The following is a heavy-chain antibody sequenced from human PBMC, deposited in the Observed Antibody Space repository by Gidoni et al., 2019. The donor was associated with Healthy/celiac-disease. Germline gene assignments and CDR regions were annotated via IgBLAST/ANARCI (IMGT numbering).Heavy chain of an antibody. D-gene: IGHD5-12*01. CDR1: GLSFSTAW. CDR3: TTEGDGYNELFDY. CDR2: IKSKTDGGTT. Sequence: EVQLVEPGGGLVKPGGSLRLSCAAPGLSFSTAWMSWVRQAPGKGLGWVGRIKSKTDGGTTDYAAHVKGRFTISRDDSKNTLYLQMNSLKTEDTAVYYCTTEGDGYNELFDYWGQGTLVTVSS. V-gene: IGHV3-15*01. J-gene: IGHJ4*02.